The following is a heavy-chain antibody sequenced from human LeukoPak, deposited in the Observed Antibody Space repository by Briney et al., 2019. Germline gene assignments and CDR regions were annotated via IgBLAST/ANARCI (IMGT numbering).Heavy chain of an antibody. Sequence: GSLRLSCAASGFTFSSYAMSWVRQPPGKGLEWIGEIYHSGSTNYNPSLKSRVTISVDTSKNQFSLKLSSVTAADTAVYYCARSWVYDSSGHYLLGHYYYGMDVWGQGTTVTVSS. J-gene: IGHJ6*02. CDR2: IYHSGST. CDR1: GFTFSSYA. D-gene: IGHD3-22*01. CDR3: ARSWVYDSSGHYLLGHYYYGMDV. V-gene: IGHV4-34*01.